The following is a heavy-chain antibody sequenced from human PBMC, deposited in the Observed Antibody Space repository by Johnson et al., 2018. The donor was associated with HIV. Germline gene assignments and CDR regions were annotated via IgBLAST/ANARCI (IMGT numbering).Heavy chain of an antibody. CDR3: ARDLLSSHLYAFDI. D-gene: IGHD3-10*01. CDR2: IYSGGST. V-gene: IGHV3-NL1*01. CDR1: GFTFSSYA. Sequence: QVQLVESGGGVVQPGRSLRLSCAASGFTFSSYAMHWVRQAPGKGLEWVSVIYSGGSTYYADSVKGRFTISRDNSKNTLYLQMNSLRAEDTAVYYCARDLLSSHLYAFDIWGQGTMVTVSS. J-gene: IGHJ3*02.